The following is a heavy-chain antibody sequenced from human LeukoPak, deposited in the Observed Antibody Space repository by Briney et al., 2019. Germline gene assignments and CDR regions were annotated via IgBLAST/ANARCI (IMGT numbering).Heavy chain of an antibody. D-gene: IGHD2-21*02. CDR1: GFTFSDAW. J-gene: IGHJ4*02. CDR2: IKSWDAGGAT. V-gene: IGHV3-15*01. Sequence: PGGSLRLSCGASGFTFSDAWMSWVRQAPGKGLEWVGRIKSWDAGGATAYAAPVKGRFTTSRDDSKTTMYMVMNSLQTEDTAVYYCATTRRGDGIGYWGQGTLVTVSS. CDR3: ATTRRGDGIGY.